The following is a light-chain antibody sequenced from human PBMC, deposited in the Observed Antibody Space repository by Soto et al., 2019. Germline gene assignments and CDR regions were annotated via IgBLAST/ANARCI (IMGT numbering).Light chain of an antibody. CDR3: QQYGTGPPWT. CDR2: GGS. CDR1: QGVSSS. Sequence: EIEMTQSPANLSVSPGETVTLSCRASQGVSSSRVAWYQQRPGQAPRLLIYGGSTRAFGIPARFSGSGSGTDFTLTISSLQAGDLAVYHCQQYGTGPPWTFGQGTRV. J-gene: IGKJ1*01. V-gene: IGKV3D-15*01.